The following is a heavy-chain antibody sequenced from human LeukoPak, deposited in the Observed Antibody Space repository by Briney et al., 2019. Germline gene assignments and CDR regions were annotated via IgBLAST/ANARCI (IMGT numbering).Heavy chain of an antibody. Sequence: PGGSLRLSCAASGFTFDDYGMSWVRHAPGKGLERVSGINCNGGSTGYADSVKGRFTISRDNTKNYLYLQMNSLRAEDTAWYYCAREDYDILTGYSGITYWGQGTLVTVSS. J-gene: IGHJ4*02. V-gene: IGHV3-20*04. CDR2: INCNGGST. CDR3: AREDYDILTGYSGITY. D-gene: IGHD3-9*01. CDR1: GFTFDDYG.